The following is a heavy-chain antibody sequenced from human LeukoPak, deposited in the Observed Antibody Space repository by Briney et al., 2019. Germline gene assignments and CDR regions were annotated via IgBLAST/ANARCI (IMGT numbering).Heavy chain of an antibody. CDR3: ARGRKIYSNSVFVY. CDR1: GFTFDDYA. CDR2: INWNGGST. D-gene: IGHD4-11*01. J-gene: IGHJ4*02. Sequence: PGPSLRLSWAAAGFTFDDYAMSWVRQAPGKGLEWVSGINWNGGSTDYADSVKGRFTISRDNAKNSLYLQMDSLRAEDTAVYYCARGRKIYSNSVFVYWGQGTLVTVSS. V-gene: IGHV3-20*04.